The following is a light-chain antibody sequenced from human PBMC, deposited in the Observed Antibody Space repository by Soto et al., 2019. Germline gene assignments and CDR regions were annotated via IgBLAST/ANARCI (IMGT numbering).Light chain of an antibody. Sequence: EVVLTQSPGTLSLSPGERATLSCRASQSVSNNYLAWYQQKPGQAPRLLIYGASSRATGIPDRFSGSGSETDFTLTLRRLEPEDFAVYYCQQYSNLPLTFGGGTQVELK. CDR2: GAS. J-gene: IGKJ4*01. V-gene: IGKV3-20*01. CDR3: QQYSNLPLT. CDR1: QSVSNNY.